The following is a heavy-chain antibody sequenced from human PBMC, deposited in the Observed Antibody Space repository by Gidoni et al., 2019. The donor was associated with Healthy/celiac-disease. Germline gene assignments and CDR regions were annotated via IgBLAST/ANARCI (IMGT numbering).Heavy chain of an antibody. Sequence: QVQLVESGGGLVKPGGSLRLSCAASGFTFSDYYMRWIRQAPGKGLEWVSYISSSGSTIYYADSVKGRFTISRDNAKNSLYLQMNSLRAEDTAVYYCAREVVVVVAAPPLYNWFDPWGQGTLVTVSS. CDR2: ISSSGSTI. J-gene: IGHJ5*02. CDR3: AREVVVVVAAPPLYNWFDP. D-gene: IGHD2-15*01. CDR1: GFTFSDYY. V-gene: IGHV3-11*01.